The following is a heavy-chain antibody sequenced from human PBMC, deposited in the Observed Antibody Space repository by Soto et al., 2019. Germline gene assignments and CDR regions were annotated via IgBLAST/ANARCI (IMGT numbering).Heavy chain of an antibody. CDR2: ISGSGRTT. CDR3: AKFRGPPYSYYSMDV. Sequence: EVQLLESGGGLVQPGGSLRLYCAASGFTFGSYAMNWLRQAPGRGLECVSFISGSGRTTYYAESVKGRFTVSRDNSKNTLYLQMNSLRAEDTALYYCAKFRGPPYSYYSMDVWGKGTTVTVSS. D-gene: IGHD3-16*01. CDR1: GFTFGSYA. J-gene: IGHJ6*03. V-gene: IGHV3-23*01.